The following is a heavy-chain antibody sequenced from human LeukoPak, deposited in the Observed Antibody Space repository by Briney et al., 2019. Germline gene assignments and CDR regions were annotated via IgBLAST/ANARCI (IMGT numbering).Heavy chain of an antibody. CDR2: ISSSGSFI. J-gene: IGHJ4*02. D-gene: IGHD3-3*01. CDR3: ARVRDDSNEGYPDY. CDR1: GFTFSDYY. Sequence: GGSLRLSCAASGFTFSDYYMSWIRQAPGKGLEWVSYISSSGSFIYYADSVKGRFTISRDNAKNSLYLHMNSLRAEDTAVYYCARVRDDSNEGYPDYWGQGTLVTVSS. V-gene: IGHV3-11*04.